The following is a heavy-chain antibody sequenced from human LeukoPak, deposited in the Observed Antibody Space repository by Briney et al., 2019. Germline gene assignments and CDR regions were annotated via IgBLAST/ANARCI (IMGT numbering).Heavy chain of an antibody. V-gene: IGHV3-21*01. Sequence: GGSLRLSCAASGFTFSSYGMHWVRQAPGKGLEWVSSISSSSSYIYYADSVKGRFTISRDNAKNSLYLQMNSLRAEDTAVYYCARVGGTAMGGDYYYYMDVWGKGTTVTVSS. CDR3: ARVGGTAMGGDYYYYMDV. CDR2: ISSSSSYI. CDR1: GFTFSSYG. J-gene: IGHJ6*03. D-gene: IGHD5-18*01.